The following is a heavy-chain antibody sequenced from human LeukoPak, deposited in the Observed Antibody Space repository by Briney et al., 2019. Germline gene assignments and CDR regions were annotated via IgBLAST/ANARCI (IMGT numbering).Heavy chain of an antibody. CDR2: IYTSGST. D-gene: IGHD3-3*01. CDR1: GGSISSGSYY. J-gene: IGHJ5*02. Sequence: SQTLSLTCAVSGGSISSGSYYWSWIRQPAGKGLEWIGRIYTSGSTNYNPSLKSRVTISVDTSKNQFSLKLSSVTAADTAVYYCASSYYDDQPNWFDPWGQGTLVTVSS. V-gene: IGHV4-61*02. CDR3: ASSYYDDQPNWFDP.